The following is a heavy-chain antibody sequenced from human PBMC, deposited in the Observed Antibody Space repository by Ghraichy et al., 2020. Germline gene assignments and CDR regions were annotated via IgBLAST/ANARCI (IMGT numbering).Heavy chain of an antibody. J-gene: IGHJ5*02. CDR2: ISSSSSTI. V-gene: IGHV3-48*03. CDR3: ARASLYGWFDP. Sequence: GSLRLSCAASGFTLIIYEMDWVRQAPGKGLELVSHISSSSSTIYYADPVKGRFTVSRDNVKNSLYLQMNSLRADDTAVYYCARASLYGWFDPWGQGTLVTVSS. CDR1: GFTLIIYE. D-gene: IGHD3-16*01.